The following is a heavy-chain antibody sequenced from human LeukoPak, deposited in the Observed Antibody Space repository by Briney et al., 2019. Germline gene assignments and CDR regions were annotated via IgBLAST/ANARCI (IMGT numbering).Heavy chain of an antibody. V-gene: IGHV3-21*01. CDR1: GFNFNTYW. Sequence: GGSLRLSCAASGFNFNTYWMSWVRQAPGKGLEWVSSISSSSSYIYYADSVKGRFTISRDNAKNSLYLQMNSLRAEDTAVYYCASISETDYDATFDIWGQGTMVTVSS. CDR2: ISSSSSYI. D-gene: IGHD4/OR15-4a*01. J-gene: IGHJ3*02. CDR3: ASISETDYDATFDI.